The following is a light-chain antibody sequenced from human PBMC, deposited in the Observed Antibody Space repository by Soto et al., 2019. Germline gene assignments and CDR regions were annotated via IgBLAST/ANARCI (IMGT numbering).Light chain of an antibody. CDR3: QQSYTTPWT. CDR2: AAS. CDR1: QSITSY. V-gene: IGKV1-39*01. J-gene: IGKJ1*01. Sequence: DIQMTQSPSSLSASVGDRVTITCRASQSITSYLNWYQQKPGKAPQLLIYAASSLQSGVPSRFSGSGSGTDFTLPISSLQPEDFATYFCQQSYTTPWTFGQGTKVEVE.